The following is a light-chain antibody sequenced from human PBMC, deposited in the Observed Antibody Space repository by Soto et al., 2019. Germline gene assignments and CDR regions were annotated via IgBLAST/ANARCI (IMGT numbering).Light chain of an antibody. CDR2: EVT. CDR1: SGDIGSYNR. CDR3: SSYTNINTRACV. V-gene: IGLV2-14*01. Sequence: QSVLTRPASVSGSPGQSITISCTGTSGDIGSYNRVSWYQQHPGKAPKLIIYEVTDRPSGVSNRFSGSKSGNTASLTISGLQAEDEAEYYCSSYTNINTRACVFGTGTKLTVL. J-gene: IGLJ1*01.